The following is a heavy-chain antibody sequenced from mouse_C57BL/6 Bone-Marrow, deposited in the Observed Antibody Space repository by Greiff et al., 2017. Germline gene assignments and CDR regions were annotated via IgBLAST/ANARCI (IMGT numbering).Heavy chain of an antibody. D-gene: IGHD2-12*01. Sequence: EVKLQESGGDLVQPGGSLKLSCAASGFTFSSYGMSWVRQTPDKRLEWVATISSGGSYTYYPDSVKGRFTISRDNAKNTLYLQMSSLKSEDTAMYYCARQGYRSYFDYWGQGTTLTVSS. CDR2: ISSGGSYT. J-gene: IGHJ2*01. CDR1: GFTFSSYG. V-gene: IGHV5-6*01. CDR3: ARQGYRSYFDY.